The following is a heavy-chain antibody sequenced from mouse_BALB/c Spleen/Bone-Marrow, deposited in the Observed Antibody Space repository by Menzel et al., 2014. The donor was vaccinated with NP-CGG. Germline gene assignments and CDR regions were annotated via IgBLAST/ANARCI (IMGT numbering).Heavy chain of an antibody. Sequence: EVKLVESGGGLVQPGGSLRPSCTTSGFTFIDHYMSWVRQPPGKALEWLGFIRNKAYGYTTEYSASVKGRFTISRDNSQSILYLQMNTLRAEDSATYYCARFPMDYWGQGTSVTVSS. CDR2: IRNKAYGYTT. J-gene: IGHJ4*01. CDR3: ARFPMDY. V-gene: IGHV7-3*02. CDR1: GFTFIDHY.